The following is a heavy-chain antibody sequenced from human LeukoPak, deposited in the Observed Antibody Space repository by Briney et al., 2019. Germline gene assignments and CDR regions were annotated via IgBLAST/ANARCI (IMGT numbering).Heavy chain of an antibody. J-gene: IGHJ4*02. D-gene: IGHD3-10*01. Sequence: SETLSLTRTVSGGSISSSSYYWGWIRQPPGKGLEWIGSIYYSGSTYYNPSLKSRVTISVDTSKNQFSLKLSSVTAADTAVYYCARVTRGAFDYWGQGTLVTVSS. CDR2: IYYSGST. CDR1: GGSISSSSYY. V-gene: IGHV4-39*07. CDR3: ARVTRGAFDY.